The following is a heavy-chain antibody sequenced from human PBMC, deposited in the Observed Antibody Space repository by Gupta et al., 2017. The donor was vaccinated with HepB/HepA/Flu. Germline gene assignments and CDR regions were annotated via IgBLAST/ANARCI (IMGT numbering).Heavy chain of an antibody. CDR3: AKGLMGIPAAFDI. CDR2: IITSFATG. V-gene: IGHV1-69*01. J-gene: IGHJ3*02. D-gene: IGHD2-8*01. CDR1: GDDFSTYI. Sequence: QVQLVQSGAEVRKPGSSVKVSCKASGDDFSTYILTWVRLAPGQGPEWMGGIITSFATGNYAQKFQDRVTLTADGSTSTAYMELRSLRSDDTAVYYCAKGLMGIPAAFDIWGQGTTVIVSS.